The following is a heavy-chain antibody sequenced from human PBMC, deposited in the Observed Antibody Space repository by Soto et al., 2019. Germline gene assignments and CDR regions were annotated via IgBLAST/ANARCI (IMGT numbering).Heavy chain of an antibody. CDR1: GGSISSGGYY. D-gene: IGHD1-1*01. V-gene: IGHV4-31*03. Sequence: QVQLQESGPGLVKPSQTLSLTCTVSGGSISSGGYYWTWIRQHPGKGLEWIGYIYYSGSTYYNPSLQSRVGITVDTSKNQFSLKLSSVTAADTAVYYCARGARGYLNDYWGQGTLVTVSS. CDR3: ARGARGYLNDY. J-gene: IGHJ4*02. CDR2: IYYSGST.